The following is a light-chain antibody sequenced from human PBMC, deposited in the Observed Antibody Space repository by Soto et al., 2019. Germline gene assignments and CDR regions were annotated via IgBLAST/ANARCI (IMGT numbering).Light chain of an antibody. CDR2: KAS. J-gene: IGKJ1*01. V-gene: IGKV1-5*03. CDR1: QTISSW. Sequence: DIQMPQSPSTLSASVGDRVTITCRASQTISSWLAWYQQKPGKAPKLLIYKASTLKSGVPSRFSGSGSGTEFTLTISSLQPDDFATYDCQHYNSYSEACGQGTKVDIK. CDR3: QHYNSYSEA.